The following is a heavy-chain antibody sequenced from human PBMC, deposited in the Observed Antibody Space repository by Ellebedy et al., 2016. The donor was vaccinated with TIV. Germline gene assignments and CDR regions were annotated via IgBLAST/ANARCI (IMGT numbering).Heavy chain of an antibody. CDR2: INQDGSDK. CDR3: ATDGSYGDYRSPAHAFVI. V-gene: IGHV3-7*01. Sequence: GGSLRLSCVGSRFSFSNYWMSWVRQPPGKGLEWVANINQDGSDKYYVDSVKGRFTISRDNAKNSLYLQMNSLRAEDTSVYYCATDGSYGDYRSPAHAFVIWGQGTMVTVSS. J-gene: IGHJ3*02. CDR1: RFSFSNYW. D-gene: IGHD4-17*01.